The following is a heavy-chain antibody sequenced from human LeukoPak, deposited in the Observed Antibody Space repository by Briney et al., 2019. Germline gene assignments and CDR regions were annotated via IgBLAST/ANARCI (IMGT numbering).Heavy chain of an antibody. Sequence: PSETLSLTCAVYGGSCDDYYCSWLRQPPGKGLEWIGEIHPSGVFYYNSSLLSRVTISIDTSKSQFSLRLTSVTAADTAFYYCARGRDRSKAGDHWGQGSLVTVSS. CDR2: IHPSGVF. CDR3: ARGRDRSKAGDH. CDR1: GGSCDDYY. V-gene: IGHV4-34*01. D-gene: IGHD5-24*01. J-gene: IGHJ4*02.